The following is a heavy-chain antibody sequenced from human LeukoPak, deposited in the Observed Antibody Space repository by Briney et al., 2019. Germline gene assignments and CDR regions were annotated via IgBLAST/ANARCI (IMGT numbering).Heavy chain of an antibody. J-gene: IGHJ4*02. CDR2: ISYDGSNK. CDR3: AKDLLYGGYVDY. Sequence: PGGSLRLSCAASGFTFSSYSMHWVRQAPGKGLEWVAVISYDGSNKYYADSVKGRFTISRDNSKNTLYLQMNSLRAEDTAVYYCAKDLLYGGYVDYWGQGTLVTVSS. CDR1: GFTFSSYS. D-gene: IGHD4/OR15-4a*01. V-gene: IGHV3-30*18.